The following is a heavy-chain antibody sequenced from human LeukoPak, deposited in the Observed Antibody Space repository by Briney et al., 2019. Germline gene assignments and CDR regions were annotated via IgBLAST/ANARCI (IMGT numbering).Heavy chain of an antibody. V-gene: IGHV3-30-3*01. J-gene: IGHJ4*02. D-gene: IGHD4-17*01. CDR3: ARDNTVTTCFDY. CDR2: ISYDGSNK. CDR1: GFTFSSYA. Sequence: GSLRLSCAASGFTFSSYAMHWVRQAPGKGLEWVAVISYDGSNKYYADSVKGRFTISRDNSKNTLYLQMNSLRAEDTAVYYCARDNTVTTCFDYWGQGTLVTVSS.